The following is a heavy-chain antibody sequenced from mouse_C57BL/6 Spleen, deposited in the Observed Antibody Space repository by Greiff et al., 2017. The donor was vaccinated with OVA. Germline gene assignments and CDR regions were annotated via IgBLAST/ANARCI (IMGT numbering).Heavy chain of an antibody. V-gene: IGHV3-6*01. J-gene: IGHJ4*01. D-gene: IGHD2-5*01. CDR1: GYSITSGYY. CDR3: AREGSLYYSNYYAMDY. CDR2: ISYDGSN. Sequence: EVKLVESGPGLVKPSQSLSLTCSVTGYSITSGYYWNWIRQFPGNKLEWMGYISYDGSNNYNPSLKNRISITRDTSKNQFFLKLNSVTTEDTATYYCAREGSLYYSNYYAMDYWGQGTSVTVSS.